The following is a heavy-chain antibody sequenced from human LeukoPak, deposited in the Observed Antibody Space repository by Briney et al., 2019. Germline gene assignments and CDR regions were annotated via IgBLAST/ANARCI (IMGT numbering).Heavy chain of an antibody. J-gene: IGHJ6*02. V-gene: IGHV3-30-3*01. CDR2: ISYKGGDT. D-gene: IGHD6-19*01. CDR1: GFVFSSFG. Sequence: PGGSLRLSCAASGFVFSSFGMHWVCQAPGRGLEWVALISYKGGDTYYADSVEGRFIISRDDSRSILYLEMNSLRGEDTAVYYCARPQYSGGPFHYYSLDVWGQGTTVIVSS. CDR3: ARPQYSGGPFHYYSLDV.